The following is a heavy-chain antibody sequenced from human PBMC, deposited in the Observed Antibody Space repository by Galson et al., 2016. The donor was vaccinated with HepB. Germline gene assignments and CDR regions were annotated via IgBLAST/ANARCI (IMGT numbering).Heavy chain of an antibody. CDR2: ITPAGGST. J-gene: IGHJ4*02. CDR1: GYSLTRYN. D-gene: IGHD4/OR15-4a*01. Sequence: SVKVSCKASGYSLTRYNMHWVRQAPGQGLEWMGIITPAGGSTSYAQQFQGRVTMTMDTSTSTMYMELSSLRSEDTAIYYCASANNGHLDYWGQGTLVTVSS. V-gene: IGHV1-46*01. CDR3: ASANNGHLDY.